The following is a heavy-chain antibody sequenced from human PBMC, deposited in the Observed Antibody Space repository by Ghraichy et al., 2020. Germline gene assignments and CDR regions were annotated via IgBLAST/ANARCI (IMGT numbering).Heavy chain of an antibody. J-gene: IGHJ2*01. CDR1: GFPISNYN. Sequence: GGSPRLSCEASGFPISNYNMNWVRQAPGKGLEWISYISRSGSTERYADSVKGRLTISRDNAKNSLYLQMDYLTDEDTAVYYCATGEGDFYYYFDLWGRGTLVTVSS. CDR3: ATGEGDFYYYFDL. D-gene: IGHD2-21*02. CDR2: ISRSGSTE. V-gene: IGHV3-48*02.